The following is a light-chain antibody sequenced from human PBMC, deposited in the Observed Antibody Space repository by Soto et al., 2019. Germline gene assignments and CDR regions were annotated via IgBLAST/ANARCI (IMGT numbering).Light chain of an antibody. Sequence: QSVLTQSPSASASLGASVKLTCTLSSGHSTYAIAWHQQQPGKGPRYLMKLSSDGSYTKGDGIPDRFSGSSSGAERYLTISSLQSEDEADYYCQTWGTGIVVFGGGTKVTVL. J-gene: IGLJ2*01. CDR1: SGHSTYA. V-gene: IGLV4-69*01. CDR3: QTWGTGIVV. CDR2: LSSDGSY.